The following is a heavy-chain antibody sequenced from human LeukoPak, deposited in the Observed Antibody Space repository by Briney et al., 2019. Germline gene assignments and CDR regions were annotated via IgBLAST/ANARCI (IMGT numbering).Heavy chain of an antibody. J-gene: IGHJ5*02. Sequence: SETLSLTCSVSGGSITRSSYHWGWIRQPPGKGLEWIGSIYYSGTTYYNPSLKSRVTILVDTSKNQFSLRLSSVNAADTAVYYCARLLGTHINYFDPWGQGTLVTVSS. D-gene: IGHD2-21*01. V-gene: IGHV4-39*07. CDR2: IYYSGTT. CDR1: GGSITRSSYH. CDR3: ARLLGTHINYFDP.